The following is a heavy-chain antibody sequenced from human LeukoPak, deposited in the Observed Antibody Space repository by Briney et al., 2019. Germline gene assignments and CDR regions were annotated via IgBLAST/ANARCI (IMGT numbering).Heavy chain of an antibody. CDR3: ARDELQFAY. CDR2: RKQDGSEK. J-gene: IGHJ4*02. V-gene: IGHV3-7*01. CDR1: GFTVSSWW. Sequence: GGSLRLSCAASGFTVSSWWMSGVRQAPGKGLEWVANRKQDGSEKYYVDSVKGRFTISRDNAKNSLYLQMNSLRAEDTAVYYCARDELQFAYWGQGTLVTVSS. D-gene: IGHD2-21*01.